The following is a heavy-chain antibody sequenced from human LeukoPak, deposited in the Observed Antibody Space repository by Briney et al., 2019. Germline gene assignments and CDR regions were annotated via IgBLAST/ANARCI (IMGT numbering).Heavy chain of an antibody. CDR2: IRNKGYGGRT. Sequence: GGSLRLSCTTSGFTFGDYAVSWVRQAPGKGLEWISFIRNKGYGGRTEYAASVEGRFTISRDDSKSIAHLQMNSLKIEDTGMYYCTRDDYYWGQGTLVTVSS. V-gene: IGHV3-49*04. CDR1: GFTFGDYA. J-gene: IGHJ4*02. D-gene: IGHD4/OR15-4a*01. CDR3: TRDDYY.